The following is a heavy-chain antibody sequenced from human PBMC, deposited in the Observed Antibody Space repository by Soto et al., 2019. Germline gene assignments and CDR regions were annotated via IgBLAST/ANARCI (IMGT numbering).Heavy chain of an antibody. CDR2: ISYDGSNK. D-gene: IGHD3-10*01. CDR1: GFTFSSYG. V-gene: IGHV3-30*18. Sequence: LRLSCAASGFTFSSYGMHWVRQAPGKGLEWVAVISYDGSNKYYADSVKGRFTISRDNSKNTLYLQMNSLRAEDTAVYYCAKDLWFGESDNWFDPWGQGTLVTVSS. CDR3: AKDLWFGESDNWFDP. J-gene: IGHJ5*02.